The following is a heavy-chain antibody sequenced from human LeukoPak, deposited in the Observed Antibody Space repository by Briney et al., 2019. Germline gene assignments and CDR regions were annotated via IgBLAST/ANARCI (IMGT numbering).Heavy chain of an antibody. V-gene: IGHV3-66*02. CDR1: GFTISRDY. CDR2: IYRDVGT. D-gene: IGHD3-10*01. CDR3: GRDPGHPNGVGV. J-gene: IGHJ6*02. Sequence: GGSLRLSCAASGFTISRDYMSWVRQAPGRGLERVSTIYRDVGTYYADSVKGRFTISRDDSKNTVYLQLNSVTPEDTAVYYCGRDPGHPNGVGVWGHGTTVTISS.